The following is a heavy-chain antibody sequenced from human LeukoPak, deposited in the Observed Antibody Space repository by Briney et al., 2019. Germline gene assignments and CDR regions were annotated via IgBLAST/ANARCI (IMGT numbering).Heavy chain of an antibody. J-gene: IGHJ4*02. V-gene: IGHV1-69*04. CDR3: ARGPGRYSSGWYNDY. CDR1: GGTFSSYA. Sequence: ASVKVSCKASGGTFSSYAISWVRQAPGQGLEWMGRIIPILGIANYAQKLQGRVTITADKSTSTAYMELSSLRSEDTAVYYCARGPGRYSSGWYNDYWGQGTLVTVSS. D-gene: IGHD6-19*01. CDR2: IIPILGIA.